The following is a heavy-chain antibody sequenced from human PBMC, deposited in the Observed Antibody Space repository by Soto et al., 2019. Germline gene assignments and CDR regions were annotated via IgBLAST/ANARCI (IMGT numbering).Heavy chain of an antibody. CDR3: ARTMGEDISYYYYYYMDV. Sequence: GESLKISCKGSGYSFTSYWIGWVRQMPGKGLEWMGIIYPGDSDTRYSPSFQGQVTISADKSISTAYLQWSSLKASDTAMYYCARTMGEDISYYYYYYMDVWGKGTTVTVSS. CDR1: GYSFTSYW. CDR2: IYPGDSDT. J-gene: IGHJ6*03. V-gene: IGHV5-51*01. D-gene: IGHD2-15*01.